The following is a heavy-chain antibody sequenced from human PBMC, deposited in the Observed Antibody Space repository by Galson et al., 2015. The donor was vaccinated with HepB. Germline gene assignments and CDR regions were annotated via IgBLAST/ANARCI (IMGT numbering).Heavy chain of an antibody. Sequence: LSLTCTVSGGSISSGGYYWSWIRQHPGKGLEWIGYIYYSGSTYYNPSLKSRATISVDTSKNQFSLKLSSVTAADTAVYYCARDGRDYDILTGLEYYYYYMDVWGKGTTVTVSS. J-gene: IGHJ6*03. CDR3: ARDGRDYDILTGLEYYYYYMDV. CDR2: IYYSGST. CDR1: GGSISSGGYY. D-gene: IGHD3-9*01. V-gene: IGHV4-31*03.